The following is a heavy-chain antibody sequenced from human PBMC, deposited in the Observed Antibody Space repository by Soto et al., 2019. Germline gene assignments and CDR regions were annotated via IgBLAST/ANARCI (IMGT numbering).Heavy chain of an antibody. CDR3: AQDRAVAGGY. Sequence: QVQLVESGGGVVQPGRSLRLSCAASGFTFSSYGMHWVRQAPGKGLEWVAVISYDGSNKYYADSVKGRFTISRDNSKNTLYLQMNSLRAEDTAVYYCAQDRAVAGGYWGQGTLVTVSS. J-gene: IGHJ4*02. V-gene: IGHV3-30*18. CDR1: GFTFSSYG. D-gene: IGHD6-19*01. CDR2: ISYDGSNK.